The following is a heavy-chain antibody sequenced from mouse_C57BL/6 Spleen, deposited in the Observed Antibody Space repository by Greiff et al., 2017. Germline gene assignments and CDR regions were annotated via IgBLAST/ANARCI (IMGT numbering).Heavy chain of an antibody. V-gene: IGHV1-69*01. Sequence: QVQLQQSGAELVMPGASVKLSCKASGYTFTSYWMHWVKQRPGQGLEWIGEIDPSDSYTNYNQKFKGKSTLTVDKSSSTAYMQLSSLTSEDSAVYYCAVTGTYFGVWGTGTRVTVAS. D-gene: IGHD4-1*01. CDR1: GYTFTSYW. J-gene: IGHJ1*03. CDR2: IDPSDSYT. CDR3: AVTGTYFGV.